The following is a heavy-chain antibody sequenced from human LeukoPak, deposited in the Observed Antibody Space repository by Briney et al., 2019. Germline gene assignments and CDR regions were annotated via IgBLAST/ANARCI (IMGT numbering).Heavy chain of an antibody. J-gene: IGHJ4*02. D-gene: IGHD4/OR15-4a*01. CDR1: GLTVSSNS. CDR2: IYSDNT. Sequence: TGGSLRLSCTVSGLTVSSNSMSWVRQAPGKGLEWLSFIYSDNTHYSDSVKGRFTISRDNSKNTLYLQMNSLRAEDTAVYYCARRAGAYSHPYDYWGQGTLVTVSS. CDR3: ARRAGAYSHPYDY. V-gene: IGHV3-53*01.